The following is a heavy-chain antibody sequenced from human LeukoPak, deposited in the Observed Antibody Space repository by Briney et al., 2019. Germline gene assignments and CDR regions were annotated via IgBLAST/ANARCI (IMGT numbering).Heavy chain of an antibody. V-gene: IGHV3-30-3*01. CDR1: GFTFSSYA. Sequence: PGRSLRLSCPASGFTFSSYAMHWVRQAPGKGLEWVAVISYDGSNKYYADSVKGRFTISRDNSKNTLYLQMNSLRAEDTAVYYCARDPVATINYFDYWGQGTLVTVSS. CDR3: ARDPVATINYFDY. J-gene: IGHJ4*02. D-gene: IGHD5-12*01. CDR2: ISYDGSNK.